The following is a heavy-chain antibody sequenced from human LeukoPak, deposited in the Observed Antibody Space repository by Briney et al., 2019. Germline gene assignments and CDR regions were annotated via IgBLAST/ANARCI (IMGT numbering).Heavy chain of an antibody. D-gene: IGHD6-13*01. CDR1: GGSVSSGSYY. J-gene: IGHJ3*02. V-gene: IGHV4-61*01. CDR2: INHSGST. Sequence: PSETLSLTCTVSGGSVSSGSYYWSWIRQPPGKGLEWIGEINHSGSTNYNPSLKSRVTISVDTSKNQFSLKLSSVTAADTAVYYCARLFTGYSSSWYLKRDAFDIWGQGTMVTVSS. CDR3: ARLFTGYSSSWYLKRDAFDI.